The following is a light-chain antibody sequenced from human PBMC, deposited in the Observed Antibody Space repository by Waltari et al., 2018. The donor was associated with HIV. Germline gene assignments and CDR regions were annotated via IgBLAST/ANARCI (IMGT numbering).Light chain of an antibody. CDR2: EVS. CDR3: SSYAGSSTFVI. J-gene: IGLJ2*01. V-gene: IGLV2-23*02. Sequence: QSALTQPASVSGSPGQSITISCTGSSSDVGSYKHVSWYQQHPGKAPRLIIYEVSKRPSGVSNRYSASESGKTASLTVSGLRAEDEADYYCSSYAGSSTFVIFCGGTKLTVL. CDR1: SSDVGSYKH.